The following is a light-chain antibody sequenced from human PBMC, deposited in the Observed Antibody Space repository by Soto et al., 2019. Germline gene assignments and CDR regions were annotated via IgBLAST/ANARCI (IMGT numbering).Light chain of an antibody. J-gene: IGKJ1*01. CDR1: QSLVYSDGNTY. CDR3: VQFSNCPRT. V-gene: IGKV2-24*01. CDR2: QVS. Sequence: DIVLTQTPLSSPVTLGQPASISCRSSQSLVYSDGNTYLSWLQQRPGQPPRLLIYQVSNRFSGVPDRFSGSGAGTDFTLKISRVEAEDVGVYYCVQFSNCPRTFGQVTKVEIK.